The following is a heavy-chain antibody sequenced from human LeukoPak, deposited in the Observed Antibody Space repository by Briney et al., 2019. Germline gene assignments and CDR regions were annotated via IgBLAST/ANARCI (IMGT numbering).Heavy chain of an antibody. V-gene: IGHV4-39*07. CDR2: IYYSGST. J-gene: IGHJ2*01. Sequence: SETLSLTCTVSGGSISSSSYYWGWIRQPPGKGLEWIGSIYYSGSTNYNPSLKRRVSMSVGTSRAQFSLRLSSVTAADTAVYYCARLDPNWYFELWGRGTLVTVSS. CDR1: GGSISSSSYY. CDR3: ARLDPNWYFEL.